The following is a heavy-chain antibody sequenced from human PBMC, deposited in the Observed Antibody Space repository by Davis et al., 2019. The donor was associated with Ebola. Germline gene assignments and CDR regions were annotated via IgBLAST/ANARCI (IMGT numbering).Heavy chain of an antibody. Sequence: PGGSLRLSCAVYGGSFSGYYWSWIRQPPGKGLEWIGEINHSGSTNYNPSLKSRVTISVDTSKNQFSLKLSSVTAADTAVYYCATGHNWFDPWGQGTLVTVSS. CDR2: INHSGST. CDR3: ATGHNWFDP. V-gene: IGHV4-34*01. J-gene: IGHJ5*02. CDR1: GGSFSGYY.